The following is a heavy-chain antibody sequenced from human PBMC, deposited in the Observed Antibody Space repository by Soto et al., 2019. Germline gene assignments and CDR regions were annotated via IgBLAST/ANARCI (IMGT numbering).Heavy chain of an antibody. CDR2: IYYSGSS. D-gene: IGHD5-12*01. CDR1: GGSISSYY. CDR3: ARWLRPYYFDY. V-gene: IGHV4-59*01. Sequence: PSETLSLTCTVSGGSISSYYWSWIRQPPGKGLEWIGCIYYSGSSNYNPSLKSRVTISVDTSKNQFSLKLSSVTAADTAVYYCARWLRPYYFDYRGQGTLVTVSS. J-gene: IGHJ4*02.